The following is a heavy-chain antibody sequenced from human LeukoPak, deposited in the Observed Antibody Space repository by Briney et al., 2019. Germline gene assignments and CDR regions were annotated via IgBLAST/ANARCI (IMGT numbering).Heavy chain of an antibody. J-gene: IGHJ4*02. V-gene: IGHV4-4*07. D-gene: IGHD1-26*01. Sequence: SETLSLTCTISRGSIRSSSWTWIRQPAGKGLEWIGLVLTSGAAIYNPSLKSRVTMSVDTSKSQFSLNVTSVTAADTAVYYCARLGAISGSDYPDDWGQGTLVTVSS. CDR2: VLTSGAA. CDR1: RGSIRSSS. CDR3: ARLGAISGSDYPDD.